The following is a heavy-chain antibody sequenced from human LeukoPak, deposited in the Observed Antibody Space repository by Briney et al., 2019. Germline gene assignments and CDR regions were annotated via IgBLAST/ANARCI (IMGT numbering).Heavy chain of an antibody. J-gene: IGHJ4*02. V-gene: IGHV4-34*01. CDR1: GFTFSDFY. Sequence: PGGSLRLSCAASGFTFSDFYMSWIRQAPGKGLEWIGEINHSGSTNYNPSLKSRATISTDTSRTQFSLNLSSVTAADTAVYYCAREYTLYRSGWFLDHWGQGTVVTVSS. CDR2: INHSGST. CDR3: AREYTLYRSGWFLDH. D-gene: IGHD6-19*01.